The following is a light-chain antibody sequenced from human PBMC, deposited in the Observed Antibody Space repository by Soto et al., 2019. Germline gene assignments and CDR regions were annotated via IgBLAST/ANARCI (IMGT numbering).Light chain of an antibody. CDR3: QQYNNWPPWT. CDR2: GAS. Sequence: EIVMTQSPATLSVSPGERATLSCRASQSVSSNLAWYQQKTGHAPSLLIYGASTWATGIPTRFSGSGSGTDFTLTISSVQSEDFAVYYCQQYNNWPPWTFGQGTKVEIK. CDR1: QSVSSN. V-gene: IGKV3-15*01. J-gene: IGKJ1*01.